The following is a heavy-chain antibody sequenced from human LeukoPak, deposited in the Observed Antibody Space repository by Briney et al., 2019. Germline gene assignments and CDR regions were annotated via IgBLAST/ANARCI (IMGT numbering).Heavy chain of an antibody. CDR2: INPSGGST. CDR1: GYTFTSYY. CDR3: ARTAWFGESHFDY. D-gene: IGHD3-10*01. J-gene: IGHJ4*02. Sequence: GASVKVSCKASGYTFTSYYMHWVRQAPGQGLEWMGIINPSGGSTSYAQKFQGWVTMTRDTSISTAYMELSRLRSDDTAVYYCARTAWFGESHFDYWGQGTLVTVSS. V-gene: IGHV1-46*01.